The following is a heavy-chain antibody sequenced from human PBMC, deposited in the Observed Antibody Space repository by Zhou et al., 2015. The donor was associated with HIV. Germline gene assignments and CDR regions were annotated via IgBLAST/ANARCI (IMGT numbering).Heavy chain of an antibody. V-gene: IGHV1-18*01. Sequence: QVQLVQSGAEVKKPGSSVKVSCKASGGTFSSYAISWVRQAPGQRLEWMGWISTYNANTNSVQKLQDRVTMTTDTSTSTAYMELRNLRSDDTAVYYCAKDGVDYDAGGYYYFDYWGQGTLVTVSS. CDR2: ISTYNANT. CDR3: AKDGVDYDAGGYYYFDY. J-gene: IGHJ4*02. CDR1: GGTFSSYA. D-gene: IGHD3-22*01.